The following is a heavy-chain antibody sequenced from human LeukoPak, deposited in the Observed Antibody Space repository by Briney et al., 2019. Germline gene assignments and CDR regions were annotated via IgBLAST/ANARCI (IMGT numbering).Heavy chain of an antibody. CDR3: AREFSNDILTGYYSGSEYYFDY. CDR2: INWNGGST. Sequence: GGSLRLSCAASGFTFDDYGMSWVRQAPGKGLEWVSGINWNGGSTGYADSVKGRFTISRDNAKNSLYLQMNSLRAEDTAVYYCAREFSNDILTGYYSGSEYYFDYWGQGTLVTVSS. J-gene: IGHJ4*02. CDR1: GFTFDDYG. D-gene: IGHD3-9*01. V-gene: IGHV3-20*04.